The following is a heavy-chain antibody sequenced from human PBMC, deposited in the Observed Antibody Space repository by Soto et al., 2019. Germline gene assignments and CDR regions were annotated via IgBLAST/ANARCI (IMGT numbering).Heavy chain of an antibody. CDR1: GFTFSSYA. CDR2: ISYDGSNK. D-gene: IGHD2-2*01. J-gene: IGHJ4*02. CDR3: ARAGDIVVVPAAGYADFDY. Sequence: GGSLRLSCAASGFTFSSYAMHWVRQAPGKGLEWVAVISYDGSNKYYADSVKGRFTISRDNSKNTLYLQMNSLRAEDTAVYYCARAGDIVVVPAAGYADFDYWGQGTLVTVSS. V-gene: IGHV3-30-3*01.